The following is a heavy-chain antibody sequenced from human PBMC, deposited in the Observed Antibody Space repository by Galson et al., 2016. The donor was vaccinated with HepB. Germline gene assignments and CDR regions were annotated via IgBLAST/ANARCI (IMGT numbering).Heavy chain of an antibody. V-gene: IGHV3-33*01. CDR1: GFPFNTYG. J-gene: IGHJ4*02. Sequence: SLRLSCAASGFPFNTYGMHWVRQAPGKGLEWVAVIWYDATNKFYGDSVRGRFTISRDNSRNTLYLQMDSLRVDDTAAYYCARDPGGDPFMLDYWGQGTLVTVSS. CDR3: ARDPGGDPFMLDY. D-gene: IGHD2-21*02. CDR2: IWYDATNK.